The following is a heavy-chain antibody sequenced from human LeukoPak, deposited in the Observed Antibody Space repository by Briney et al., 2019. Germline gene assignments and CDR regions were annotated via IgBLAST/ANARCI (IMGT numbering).Heavy chain of an antibody. D-gene: IGHD6-6*01. Sequence: SETLSLTCTVSGGSISSYYWSWIRQPPGKGLEWIGYIYYSGSTNYNPSLKSRVTISVDTSKNQFSLKLSSVTAADTAVYYCARGLVAARRKTQETDYWGQGTLVTVSS. J-gene: IGHJ4*02. CDR3: ARGLVAARRKTQETDY. V-gene: IGHV4-59*12. CDR2: IYYSGST. CDR1: GGSISSYY.